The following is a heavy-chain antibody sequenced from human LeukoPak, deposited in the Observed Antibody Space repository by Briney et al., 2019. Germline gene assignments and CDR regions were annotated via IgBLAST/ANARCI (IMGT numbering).Heavy chain of an antibody. J-gene: IGHJ5*02. CDR1: GYTFTIYG. CDR2: ISAYNGNT. CDR3: ARSEDYYGSGSYYNSAYWFDH. D-gene: IGHD3-10*01. V-gene: IGHV1-18*01. Sequence: ASVTVSCTASGYTFTIYGISWVRQAPGQGLEWMGWISAYNGNTNYAQKLQGRVTMTTDTSTSTAYMELRSLRSDDTAVYYCARSEDYYGSGSYYNSAYWFDHWGQGTLVTVSS.